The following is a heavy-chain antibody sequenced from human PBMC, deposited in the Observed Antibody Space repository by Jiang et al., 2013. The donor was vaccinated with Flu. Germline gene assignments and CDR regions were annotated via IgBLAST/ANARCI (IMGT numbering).Heavy chain of an antibody. D-gene: IGHD1-1*01. CDR1: GGTFSSYT. Sequence: SGAEVKKPGSSVKVSCKASGGTFSSYTISWVRQAPGQGLEWMGRIIPILGIANYAQKFQGRVTITADKSTSTAYMELSSLRSEDTAVYYCAREDSWGKTNWNDPTNFDYWGQGTLVTVSS. CDR3: AREDSWGKTNWNDPTNFDY. J-gene: IGHJ4*02. CDR2: IIPILGIA. V-gene: IGHV1-69*04.